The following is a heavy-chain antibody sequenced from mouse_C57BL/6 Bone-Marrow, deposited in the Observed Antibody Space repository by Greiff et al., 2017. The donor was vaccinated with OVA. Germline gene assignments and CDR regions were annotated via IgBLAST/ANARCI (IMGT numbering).Heavy chain of an antibody. V-gene: IGHV1-58*01. D-gene: IGHD2-2*01. CDR1: GYTFTSYG. J-gene: IGHJ2*01. CDR2: IYIGNGYT. CDR3: ASLYGYAGNYLDY. Sequence: EVKLQESGAELVRPGSSVKMSCKTSGYTFTSYGIHWVKQRPGQGLEWIGYIYIGNGYTEYNEKFKGKATLTSDTSSSTAYMQLSSLTSKGSAIYFSASLYGYAGNYLDYWGQGTTLTVSS.